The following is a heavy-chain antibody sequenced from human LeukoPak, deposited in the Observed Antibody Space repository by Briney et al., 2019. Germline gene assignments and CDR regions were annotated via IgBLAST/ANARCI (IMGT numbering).Heavy chain of an antibody. Sequence: SETLSLTCTVSGGCISSFYWNWIRQPPGKGLEWLGYIYYSGSSNYNPSLKSRITISVDTSKNQFSLNLSSVTAADTAVYYCARHRGYSSGLFEYWGQGTLVTVSS. V-gene: IGHV4-59*08. CDR3: ARHRGYSSGLFEY. CDR2: IYYSGSS. D-gene: IGHD6-19*01. J-gene: IGHJ4*02. CDR1: GGCISSFY.